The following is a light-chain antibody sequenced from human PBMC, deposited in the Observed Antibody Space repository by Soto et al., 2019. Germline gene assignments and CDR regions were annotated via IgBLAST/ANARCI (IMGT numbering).Light chain of an antibody. CDR1: SSDVGGYKY. CDR2: EVS. CDR3: SSYTSISTVV. Sequence: QSALTQPASVSGSPGQSITISCTGTSSDVGGYKYVSWYQHHPGKAPKLIIYEVSNRPSGASNRFSGSKSGNTASLTISGLQAEDEADYYCSSYTSISTVVFGGGTKLTVL. J-gene: IGLJ2*01. V-gene: IGLV2-14*01.